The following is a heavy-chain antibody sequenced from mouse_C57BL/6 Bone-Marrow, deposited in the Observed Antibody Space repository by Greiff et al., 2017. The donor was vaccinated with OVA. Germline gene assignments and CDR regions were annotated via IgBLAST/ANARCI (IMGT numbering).Heavy chain of an antibody. Sequence: QVQLQQPGAELVRPGSSVKLSCKASGYTFTSYWMHWVKQRPIQGLEWIGNIDPSDSETHYNQKFKDKATLTVDKSSSTAYMQLSSLTSEDSAVYYWARWGYSYYGSSYDYWGQGTTLTVSS. D-gene: IGHD1-1*01. V-gene: IGHV1-52*01. CDR1: GYTFTSYW. J-gene: IGHJ2*01. CDR2: IDPSDSET. CDR3: ARWGYSYYGSSYDY.